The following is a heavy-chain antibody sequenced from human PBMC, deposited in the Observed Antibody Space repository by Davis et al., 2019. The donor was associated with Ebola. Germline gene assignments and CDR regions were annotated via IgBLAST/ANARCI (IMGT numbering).Heavy chain of an antibody. V-gene: IGHV3-74*01. CDR1: GFTFSSYN. CDR3: AVGAAVITPLDS. J-gene: IGHJ4*02. D-gene: IGHD4-23*01. Sequence: PGGSLRLSCAASGFTFSSYNMHWVRQAPGKGLVWVSRINDDGSNTRYGDSVKGRFTISRDNNKKSLYLQMRSLRTDDSALYYCAVGAAVITPLDSWGQGTLVTVSS. CDR2: INDDGSNT.